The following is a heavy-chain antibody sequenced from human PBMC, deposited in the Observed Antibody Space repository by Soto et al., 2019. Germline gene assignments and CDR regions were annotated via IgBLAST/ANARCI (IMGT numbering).Heavy chain of an antibody. D-gene: IGHD2-2*02. CDR3: GRGVGLYSNYDY. CDR1: GYTFTSYA. J-gene: IGHJ4*02. V-gene: IGHV1-3*01. CDR2: INAGNGNT. Sequence: QVQLVQSGAEVKKPGASVKVSCKASGYTFTSYAMHWVRQAPGQRLEWMGWINAGNGNTKYSQKFQGRVTITRDTSASTAYMELSSLRSEDTAVYYCGRGVGLYSNYDYWGQGTLVTVSS.